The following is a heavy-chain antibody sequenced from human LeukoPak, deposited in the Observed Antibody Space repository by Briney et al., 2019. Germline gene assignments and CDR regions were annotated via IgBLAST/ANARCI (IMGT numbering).Heavy chain of an antibody. CDR2: IYYSGST. J-gene: IGHJ6*02. CDR3: ARDYGSGSYSGTYYYYGMDV. Sequence: PSQTLSLTCTVSGGSISSGDYYWIWIRQPPGKGLEWIGYIYYSGSTYYNPSLKSRVTISVDTSKNQLSLKLSSVTAADTAVYYCARDYGSGSYSGTYYYYGMDVWGQGTTVTVSS. CDR1: GGSISSGDYY. D-gene: IGHD3-10*01. V-gene: IGHV4-30-4*01.